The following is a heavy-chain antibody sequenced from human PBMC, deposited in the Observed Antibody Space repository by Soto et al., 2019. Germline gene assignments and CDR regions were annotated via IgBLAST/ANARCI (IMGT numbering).Heavy chain of an antibody. CDR2: ISYSGETK. D-gene: IGHD2-15*01. CDR3: VRGVVVVVGSTAENFDH. CDR1: GFTFTKYS. V-gene: IGHV3-48*02. Sequence: ESGGGLVQPGGSLRLSCVTSGFTFTKYSMNWVRQAPGKGLEWVSYISYSGETKYYADSLKGRYAISRDDAKNSVYLQMNSLRDEDTAFYYCVRGVVVVVGSTAENFDHWGQGTLVTVSS. J-gene: IGHJ4*02.